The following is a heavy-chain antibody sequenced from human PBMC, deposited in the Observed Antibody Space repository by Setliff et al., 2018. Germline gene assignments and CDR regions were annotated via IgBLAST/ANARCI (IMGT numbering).Heavy chain of an antibody. CDR2: IYTGGST. Sequence: PSETLSLTCIVSGVSVSRHYWSWIRQPPGKTLEWTGYIYTGGSTTYNPSLKSRVTLSLDTFKNHLSLNLTSVTAADTAVYYCARDVWGAGTGWFDPWGLGILVTVSS. CDR3: ARDVWGAGTGWFDP. CDR1: GVSVSRHY. V-gene: IGHV4-4*08. D-gene: IGHD1-1*01. J-gene: IGHJ5*02.